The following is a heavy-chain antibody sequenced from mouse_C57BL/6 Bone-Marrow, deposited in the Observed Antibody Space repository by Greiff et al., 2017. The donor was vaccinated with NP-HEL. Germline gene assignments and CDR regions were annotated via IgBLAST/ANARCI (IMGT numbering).Heavy chain of an antibody. D-gene: IGHD1-1*01. Sequence: EVKLEESGGGLVKPGGSLKLSCAASGFTFSSYAMSWVRQTPEKRLEWVATISDGGSYTYYPDNVKGRFTISRDNAKNNLYLQMSHLKSEDTAMYYCAVVATDAMDYWGQGTSVTVSS. CDR1: GFTFSSYA. V-gene: IGHV5-4*03. J-gene: IGHJ4*01. CDR3: AVVATDAMDY. CDR2: ISDGGSYT.